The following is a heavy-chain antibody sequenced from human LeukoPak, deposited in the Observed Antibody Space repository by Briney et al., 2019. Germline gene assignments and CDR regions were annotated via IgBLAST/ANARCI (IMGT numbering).Heavy chain of an antibody. CDR2: IWYDGSNK. V-gene: IGHV3-33*01. D-gene: IGHD5-24*01. CDR1: GFTFSSYG. CDR3: VRGVGVSRFNYFDP. J-gene: IGHJ5*02. Sequence: SGGSLRLSCAASGFTFSSYGMHWVRQAPGKGLEWVAVIWYDGSNKYYADTVKGRFTISRDNSKNTLFLQMNSLRDDDTAVYYCVRGVGVSRFNYFDPWGQGTQVVFSS.